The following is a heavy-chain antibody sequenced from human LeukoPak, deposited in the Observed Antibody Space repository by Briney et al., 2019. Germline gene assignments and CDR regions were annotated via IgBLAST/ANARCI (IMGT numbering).Heavy chain of an antibody. J-gene: IGHJ4*02. Sequence: PGESLRLSCTTSGFTYGDHNMNWVRQAPGKGLEWVGFIRKKAYGGTTEYAASVKGRFTISRDDSKSIAYLQMNSLKIDDTAVFYCTRGPVLCSGGSCYRHCDYWGQGPLVTVSS. CDR2: IRKKAYGGTT. CDR1: GFTYGDHN. V-gene: IGHV3-49*04. CDR3: TRGPVLCSGGSCYRHCDY. D-gene: IGHD2-15*01.